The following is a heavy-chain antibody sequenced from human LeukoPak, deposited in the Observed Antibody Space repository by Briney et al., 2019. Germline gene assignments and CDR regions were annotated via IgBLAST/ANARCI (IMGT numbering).Heavy chain of an antibody. CDR3: SRAGGVAVAGDY. CDR1: GYIFPNYG. Sequence: GASVKVSCKASGYIFPNYGISWVRQAPGQGPEWLGWISAYNGNANYAQKLQGRVTLTTDSATTTAYMELRSLRSEDTAIYYCSRAGGVAVAGDYWGQGTVVAVSS. CDR2: ISAYNGNA. D-gene: IGHD3-16*01. V-gene: IGHV1-18*01. J-gene: IGHJ4*02.